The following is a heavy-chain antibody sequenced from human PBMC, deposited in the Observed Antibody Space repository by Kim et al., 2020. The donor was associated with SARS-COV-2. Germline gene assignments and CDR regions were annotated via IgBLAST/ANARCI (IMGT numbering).Heavy chain of an antibody. D-gene: IGHD3-22*01. J-gene: IGHJ4*02. CDR3: VRGENYDNGGFQY. V-gene: IGHV4-61*01. Sequence: SETLSLTCTVSGGSVSSGSYFWSWIRQSPGKGLEWIGYIYYTGYTNYNPSLKSRVTMSVDTSKNQFSLNLSSVTAADTAVYYCVRGENYDNGGFQYWGQGTLVTVSS. CDR2: IYYTGYT. CDR1: GGSVSSGSYF.